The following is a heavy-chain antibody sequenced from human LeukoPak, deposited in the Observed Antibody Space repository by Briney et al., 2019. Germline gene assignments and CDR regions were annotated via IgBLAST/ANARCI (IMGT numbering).Heavy chain of an antibody. J-gene: IGHJ4*02. Sequence: PGGSLRLSCAACGFTFRNHWMHWVRQTPGKGLVWVSRISSDGSSTTYADSVKGRFTISRDNAKNTLYLQMNNLRAEDTAMYYCARDQRVTGRPDIDYWGQGTLVIVSS. D-gene: IGHD6-6*01. CDR3: ARDQRVTGRPDIDY. CDR1: GFTFRNHW. CDR2: ISSDGSST. V-gene: IGHV3-74*03.